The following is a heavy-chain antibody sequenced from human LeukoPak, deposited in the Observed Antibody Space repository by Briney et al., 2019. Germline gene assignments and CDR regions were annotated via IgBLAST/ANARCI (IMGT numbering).Heavy chain of an antibody. J-gene: IGHJ4*02. D-gene: IGHD6-6*01. Sequence: QPGGSLRLSCSASGFTFSSYATHWVRQAPGKGLEYVSAINSNGGITFYADSMKGRFTISRDDSKSTLYLQMSSLRAEDTAIYYCVKGVAARLDYWGQGTLVTVSS. CDR2: INSNGGIT. V-gene: IGHV3-64D*09. CDR3: VKGVAARLDY. CDR1: GFTFSSYA.